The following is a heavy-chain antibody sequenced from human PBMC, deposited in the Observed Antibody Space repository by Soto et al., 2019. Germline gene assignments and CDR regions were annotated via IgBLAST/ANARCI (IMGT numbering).Heavy chain of an antibody. J-gene: IGHJ4*02. CDR3: ASGGYCSGGSCYPRLFDY. CDR1: GGSISNYY. V-gene: IGHV4-59*08. D-gene: IGHD2-15*01. CDR2: IYYSGST. Sequence: SETLSLTCTVSGGSISNYYWSWIRQPPGKGLQWIGYIYYSGSTNYNPSLQSRVTISVDTSKNQFSLKLSSVTAADTAVYYCASGGYCSGGSCYPRLFDYWGQGTLVTVSS.